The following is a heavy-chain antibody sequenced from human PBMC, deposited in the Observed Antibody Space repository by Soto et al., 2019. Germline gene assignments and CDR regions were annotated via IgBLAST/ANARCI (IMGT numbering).Heavy chain of an antibody. J-gene: IGHJ4*02. Sequence: GGSLRLSCAASGFTVSSNYMSWVRQAPGKGLEWVSVIYSGGSTYYADSVKGRFTISRDNSKNTLYLQMNSLRAEDTAVFYCARGPCDILTGYYDYWGQGTLVTVSS. CDR2: IYSGGST. CDR3: ARGPCDILTGYYDY. V-gene: IGHV3-66*01. CDR1: GFTVSSNY. D-gene: IGHD3-9*01.